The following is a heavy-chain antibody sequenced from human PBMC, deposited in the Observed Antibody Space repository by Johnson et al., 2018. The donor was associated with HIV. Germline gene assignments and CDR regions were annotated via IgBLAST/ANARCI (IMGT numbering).Heavy chain of an antibody. CDR3: ATENYYENAFDI. CDR1: GFTFSSYW. V-gene: IGHV3-7*01. CDR2: IKQDGSEK. D-gene: IGHD3-22*01. Sequence: VQLVESGGGLVQPGGSLRLSCAASGFTFSSYWMTWVRQAPGKGLEWVANIKQDGSEKFYVDSVKGLFTISRDNAKNSLYLQMNSLRAEDTAVYYCATENYYENAFDIWGHGTMVTVSS. J-gene: IGHJ3*02.